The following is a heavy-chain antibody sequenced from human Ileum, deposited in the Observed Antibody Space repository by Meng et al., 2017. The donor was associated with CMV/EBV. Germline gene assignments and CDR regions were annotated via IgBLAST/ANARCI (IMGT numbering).Heavy chain of an antibody. V-gene: IGHV1-18*01. J-gene: IGHJ6*02. CDR3: ARASGPAAKYGMDV. Sequence: ASVKVSCKASGGTFITDAISWVRQAPGQGLEWMGWISEYNANTAYAQSFQGRVTMSTDTSTSTVYMDLRSLRSNDTAVYYCARASGPAAKYGMDVWGQGTTVTVSS. CDR1: GGTFITDA. CDR2: ISEYNANT.